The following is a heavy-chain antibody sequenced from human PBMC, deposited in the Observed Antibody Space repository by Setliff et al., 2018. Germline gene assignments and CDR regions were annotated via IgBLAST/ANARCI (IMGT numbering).Heavy chain of an antibody. Sequence: SETLSLTCTVSGGSISSGGYYWSWIRQHPGKGLEWIGYIYYSGSTYHNPSLKSRVTISVDTSKNQFSLKLSSVTAADTAVYYCARGRYWFAPNWFDPWGQGTLVTVSS. CDR2: IYYSGST. V-gene: IGHV4-31*03. CDR3: ARGRYWFAPNWFDP. D-gene: IGHD2-21*01. CDR1: GGSISSGGYY. J-gene: IGHJ5*02.